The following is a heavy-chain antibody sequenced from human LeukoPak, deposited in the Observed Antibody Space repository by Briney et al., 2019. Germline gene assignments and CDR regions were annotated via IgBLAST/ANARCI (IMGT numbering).Heavy chain of an antibody. CDR2: ISGSGDGT. CDR1: GFTFANYA. V-gene: IGHV3-23*01. CDR3: TRDYNHGMDV. J-gene: IGHJ6*02. Sequence: GGSLRLSCATSGFTFANYAMSWVRQAPGKGLEYVSVISGSGDGTFSADSVRGRFTVSRDNSKNTLFLEMSNLRVEDTAVYYCTRDYNHGMDVWGQGTTVTVSS.